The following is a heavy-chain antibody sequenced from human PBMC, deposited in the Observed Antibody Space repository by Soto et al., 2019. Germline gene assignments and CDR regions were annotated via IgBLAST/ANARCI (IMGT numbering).Heavy chain of an antibody. Sequence: SETLSLSYAVYGGSFSGYYWSWIRQPPGKGLEWIGEINHSGSTNYNPSLKSRVTISVDTSKNQFSLKLSSVTATDTAVYYCARSPVFDYWGQGTLVTVSS. J-gene: IGHJ4*02. CDR1: GGSFSGYY. V-gene: IGHV4-34*01. CDR3: ARSPVFDY. CDR2: INHSGST.